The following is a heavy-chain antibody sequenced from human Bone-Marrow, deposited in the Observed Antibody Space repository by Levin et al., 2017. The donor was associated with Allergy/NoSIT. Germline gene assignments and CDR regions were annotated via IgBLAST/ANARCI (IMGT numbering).Heavy chain of an antibody. V-gene: IGHV3-15*01. CDR3: TTQGIEWELFFDY. CDR2: IKSKTDGGTT. J-gene: IGHJ4*02. Sequence: GESLKISCAASGFTFSNAWMSWVRQAPGKGLEWVGRIKSKTDGGTTDYAAPVKGRFTISRDDSKNTLYLQMNSLKTEDTAVYYCTTQGIEWELFFDYWGQGTLVTVSS. CDR1: GFTFSNAW. D-gene: IGHD1-26*01.